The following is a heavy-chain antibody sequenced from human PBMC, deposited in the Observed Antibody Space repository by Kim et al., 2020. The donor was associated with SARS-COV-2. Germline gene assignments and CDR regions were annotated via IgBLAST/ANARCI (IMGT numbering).Heavy chain of an antibody. V-gene: IGHV4-59*01. CDR2: IYYSGST. Sequence: SETLSLTCNVSGGSISTYYWSWIRQPPGKGLEWIGYIYYSGSTKYNPSLKSRVTISLDTSKNHFSLKLSSVTAADTAVYYCARGELDYGLHYFDYWGPGTLVTVSS. CDR1: GGSISTYY. CDR3: ARGELDYGLHYFDY. J-gene: IGHJ4*02. D-gene: IGHD4-17*01.